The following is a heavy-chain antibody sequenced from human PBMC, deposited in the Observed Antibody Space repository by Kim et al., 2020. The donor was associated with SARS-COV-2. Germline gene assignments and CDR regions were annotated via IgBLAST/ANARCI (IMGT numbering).Heavy chain of an antibody. D-gene: IGHD1-26*01. CDR1: SASISSRSYY. Sequence: SETLSLTCTVSSASISSRSYYWGWNRQPPGKGLEWIGSIYYTGTTYHNPSLKSRVTISLDSSKSHASLKMSSVTAADTAVFYCASLVGATVDFWGRGFLV. CDR3: ASLVGATVDF. J-gene: IGHJ4*02. V-gene: IGHV4-39*01. CDR2: IYYTGTT.